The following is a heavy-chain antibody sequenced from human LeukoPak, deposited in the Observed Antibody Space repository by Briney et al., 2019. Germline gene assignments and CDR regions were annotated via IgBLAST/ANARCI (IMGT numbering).Heavy chain of an antibody. CDR1: GGTFSSYA. J-gene: IGHJ4*02. V-gene: IGHV1-69*05. Sequence: SVKVSCKASGGTFSSYAISWVRQAPGQRLEWMGGIIPIFGTANYAQKFQGRVTITTDESTSTAYMELSSLRSEDTAVYYCASTPNRYSGYVEFDYWGQGTLVTVSS. CDR2: IIPIFGTA. CDR3: ASTPNRYSGYVEFDY. D-gene: IGHD5-12*01.